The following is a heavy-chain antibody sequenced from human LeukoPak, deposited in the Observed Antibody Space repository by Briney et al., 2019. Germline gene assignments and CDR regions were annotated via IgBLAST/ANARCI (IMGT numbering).Heavy chain of an antibody. D-gene: IGHD3-10*01. CDR2: ISGSGGST. CDR1: GFTFSSYA. CDR3: AKDSFHYGSGSYPFDY. V-gene: IGHV3-23*01. Sequence: SGGSLRLSCAASGFTFSSYAMSWVRQAPGKGLEWVSAISGSGGSTYYADSVKGRFTISRDNSKNTLYLQMNSLRAEDTAVYYCAKDSFHYGSGSYPFDYWGQGTLVTVSS. J-gene: IGHJ4*02.